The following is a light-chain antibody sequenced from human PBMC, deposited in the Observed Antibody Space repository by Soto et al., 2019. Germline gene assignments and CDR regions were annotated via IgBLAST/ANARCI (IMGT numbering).Light chain of an antibody. J-gene: IGKJ2*01. CDR3: QQYDNLPPYT. V-gene: IGKV1-33*01. Sequence: DLQMTQSPSSLSASVGDRVTITCQASQDSSNYLNWYQQKPGKAPKLLIYAPSNLETGVPSRFSGSGSVTDFTFTISSLQPEDIATYYCQQYDNLPPYTFGQGTKLQIK. CDR2: APS. CDR1: QDSSNY.